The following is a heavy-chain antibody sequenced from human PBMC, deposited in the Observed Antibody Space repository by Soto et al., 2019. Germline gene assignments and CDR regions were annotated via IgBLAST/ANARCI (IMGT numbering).Heavy chain of an antibody. D-gene: IGHD3-3*02. CDR1: GGSISSGGYY. CDR3: ARGIRSYYFDY. Sequence: SETLSLTCTVSGGSISSGGYYWSWIRQHPGKGLEWIGYIYYSGSTYYNPSLKSRVTISVDTSKNQFSLKLSSVTAADTAVYYCARGIRSYYFDYWGQGTLVTVSS. J-gene: IGHJ4*02. V-gene: IGHV4-31*02. CDR2: IYYSGST.